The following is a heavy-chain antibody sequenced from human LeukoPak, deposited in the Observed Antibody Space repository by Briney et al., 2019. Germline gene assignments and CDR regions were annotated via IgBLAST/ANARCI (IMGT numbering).Heavy chain of an antibody. CDR2: INHSGST. CDR1: GGSFSGYY. CDR3: ARAMTTVTPWAFDN. D-gene: IGHD4-17*01. Sequence: PETLSLTCAVYGGSFSGYYWSWIRQPPGKGLEWIGEINHSGSTNYNPSLKSRVTISVDTSKNQFSLKLSSVTAADTAVYYCARAMTTVTPWAFDNWGQGTMVTVSS. V-gene: IGHV4-34*01. J-gene: IGHJ3*02.